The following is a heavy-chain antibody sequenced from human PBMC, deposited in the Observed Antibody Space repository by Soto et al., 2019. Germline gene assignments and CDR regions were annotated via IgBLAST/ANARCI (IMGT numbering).Heavy chain of an antibody. CDR2: ISGSGTAE. Sequence: QPGGSLRLSCVASGFTFSAHEMNWVRQAPGEGLEWISYISGSGTAEYYADSVKGRFSISRDNAQNTLYLQMNGLKVEDTGIYYCAREGVYWGQGTLVTVSS. D-gene: IGHD2-8*01. J-gene: IGHJ4*02. CDR1: GFTFSAHE. CDR3: AREGVY. V-gene: IGHV3-48*03.